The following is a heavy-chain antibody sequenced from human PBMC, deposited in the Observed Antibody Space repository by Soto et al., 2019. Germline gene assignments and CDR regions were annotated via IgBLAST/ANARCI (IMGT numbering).Heavy chain of an antibody. CDR1: GVTFSSET. CDR3: ATELGENPASPFDA. Sequence: QVQLVQSGADVKKPGSSVKVSCQASGVTFSSETLGWVRQAPGQGLEWVGGIIPLFGTASYAQKSQGRVTFTADESTSTVYMELSSLRSDDTAVYFCATELGENPASPFDAWGQGTLVPVSS. CDR2: IIPLFGTA. V-gene: IGHV1-69*01. J-gene: IGHJ4*02. D-gene: IGHD3-10*01.